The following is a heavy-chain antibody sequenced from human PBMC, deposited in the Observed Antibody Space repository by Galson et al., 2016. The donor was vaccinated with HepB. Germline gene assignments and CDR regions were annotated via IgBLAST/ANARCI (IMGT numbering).Heavy chain of an antibody. D-gene: IGHD3-16*01. CDR3: AREPHDIGLGGGLWFDY. Sequence: QSGAEVKKPGESLKISCKASGYTFTNDWIGWVRQKPGKGLEWMGIIYPGDSDSRYSPSFQGQVNISVDKSINTAYLQWSSLKASDAAVYYCAREPHDIGLGGGLWFDYWGQGTLVTVSS. CDR1: GYTFTNDW. J-gene: IGHJ4*02. V-gene: IGHV5-51*01. CDR2: IYPGDSDS.